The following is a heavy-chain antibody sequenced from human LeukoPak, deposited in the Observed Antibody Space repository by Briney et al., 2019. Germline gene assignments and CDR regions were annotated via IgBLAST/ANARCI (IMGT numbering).Heavy chain of an antibody. CDR1: GFTFSSYA. J-gene: IGHJ4*02. D-gene: IGHD6-13*01. CDR3: AKPVHSSSWYRAGGDY. Sequence: GGSLRLSCAASGFTFSSYAMHWVRQAPGKGLEWVAVISYDGSNKYYADSVKGRFTISRDNSKNTLYLQMNSLRAEDTAVYYCAKPVHSSSWYRAGGDYWGQGTLVTVSS. CDR2: ISYDGSNK. V-gene: IGHV3-30-3*02.